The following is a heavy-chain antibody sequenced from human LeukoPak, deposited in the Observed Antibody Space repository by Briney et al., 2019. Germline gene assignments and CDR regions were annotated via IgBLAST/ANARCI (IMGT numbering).Heavy chain of an antibody. V-gene: IGHV4-39*07. D-gene: IGHD4-17*01. CDR1: GGSISSSSYY. CDR2: IYYSGST. J-gene: IGHJ4*02. Sequence: SETLSLTCTVSGGSISSSSYYRGWIRQPPGRGLEWIGSIYYSGSTYYNPSLKSRVTISVDTSKNQFSLKLSSVTAADTAVYYCARDSYGDYVPGYWGQGTLVTVSS. CDR3: ARDSYGDYVPGY.